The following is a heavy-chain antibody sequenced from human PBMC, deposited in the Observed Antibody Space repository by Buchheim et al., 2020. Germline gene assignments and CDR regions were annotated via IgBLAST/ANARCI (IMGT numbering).Heavy chain of an antibody. CDR2: IYYSGST. Sequence: QVQLQESGPGLVKPSQTLSLTCTVSGGSISSGDYYWSWIRQPPGKGLEWIGYIYYSGSTYYNPSLKSRVTISVDTSKHHFSLKLSSVTAADTAVYYCARESGSSSSWGWNGPYYYYYGMDVWGQGTT. J-gene: IGHJ6*02. CDR1: GGSISSGDYY. D-gene: IGHD6-6*01. CDR3: ARESGSSSSWGWNGPYYYYYGMDV. V-gene: IGHV4-30-4*01.